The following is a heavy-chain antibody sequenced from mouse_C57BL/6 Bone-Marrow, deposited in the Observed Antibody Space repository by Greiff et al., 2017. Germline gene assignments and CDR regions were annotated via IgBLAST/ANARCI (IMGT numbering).Heavy chain of an antibody. CDR3: ARGCYYYGNSLNGYFDV. Sequence: VQLQQPGAELVRPGSSVKLSCKASGYTFTSYWMHWVKQRPIQGLEWIGNIYPSDSGTNYNEKFKDKATLTVNKSSSTAYMQLNSLTSEDSAVYYYARGCYYYGNSLNGYFDVWGTGTTVTVSS. CDR2: IYPSDSGT. D-gene: IGHD1-1*01. J-gene: IGHJ1*03. CDR1: GYTFTSYW. V-gene: IGHV1-52*01.